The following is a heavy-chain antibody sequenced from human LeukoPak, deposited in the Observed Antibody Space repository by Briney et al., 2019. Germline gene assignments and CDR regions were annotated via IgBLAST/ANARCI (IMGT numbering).Heavy chain of an antibody. Sequence: SETLSLTCAVSGGSISSSNWWSWVRQPPGKGLEWIGDIYHSGSANYNPSLKSRVTISVDKSKNQFSLRLSSVTAADTAVYYCASAGHDGIGYKVCWGQGTLVTVFS. V-gene: IGHV4-4*02. CDR1: GGSISSSNW. CDR2: IYHSGSA. D-gene: IGHD3-22*01. CDR3: ASAGHDGIGYKVC. J-gene: IGHJ4*02.